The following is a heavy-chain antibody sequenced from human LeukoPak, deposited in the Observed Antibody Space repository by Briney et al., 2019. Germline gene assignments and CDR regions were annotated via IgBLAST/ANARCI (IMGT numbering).Heavy chain of an antibody. J-gene: IGHJ4*02. D-gene: IGHD4-17*01. Sequence: PSETLSLTCAVSGGSFSGYYWSWIRQPPGKGLEWIGEINHSGSTNYNPSLKSRVTISVDTSKNQFSLKLSSVTAADTAVYYCARIRGILRGGYFDYWGQGTLVTVSS. CDR1: GGSFSGYY. V-gene: IGHV4-34*01. CDR3: ARIRGILRGGYFDY. CDR2: INHSGST.